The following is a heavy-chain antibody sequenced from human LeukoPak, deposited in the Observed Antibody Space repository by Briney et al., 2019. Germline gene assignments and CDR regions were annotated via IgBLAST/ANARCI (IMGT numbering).Heavy chain of an antibody. V-gene: IGHV1-69*05. CDR3: ASLTACSGGSCYPYYYYMDV. Sequence: GASVKVSCKAFGYMFTGFYMHWVRQAPGQGLEWMGGIIPIFGTANYAQKFQGRVTITTDESTSTAYMELSSLRSEDTAVYYCASLTACSGGSCYPYYYYMDVWGKGTTVTVSS. J-gene: IGHJ6*03. CDR1: GYMFTGFY. CDR2: IIPIFGTA. D-gene: IGHD2-15*01.